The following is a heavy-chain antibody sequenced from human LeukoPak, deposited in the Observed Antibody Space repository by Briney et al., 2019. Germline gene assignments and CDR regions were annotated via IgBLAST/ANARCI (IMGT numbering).Heavy chain of an antibody. V-gene: IGHV3-9*01. J-gene: IGHJ5*02. CDR2: ISWNSGSI. CDR1: GFTFDDYA. CDR3: ARVGLWFGELLDP. D-gene: IGHD3-10*01. Sequence: PGGSLRLSCAASGFTFDDYAMHWVRQAPGKGLEWVSGISWNSGSIGYADSVKGRFTIPRDNAKNSLYLQMNSLRAEDTALYHCARVGLWFGELLDPWGQGTLVTVSS.